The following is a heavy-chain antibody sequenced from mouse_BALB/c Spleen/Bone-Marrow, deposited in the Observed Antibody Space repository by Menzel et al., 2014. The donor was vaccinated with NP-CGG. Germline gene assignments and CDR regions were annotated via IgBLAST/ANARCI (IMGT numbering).Heavy chain of an antibody. V-gene: IGHV3-8*02. CDR2: ISYSGIT. J-gene: IGHJ3*01. Sequence: EVKLMESGPSLVKPSQTLSLTCSVTGDSITTDYWNWIRKFPGDKLEYLGYISYSGITYYNPSLKSRISITRDTSKNQYYLQLNSVTTEDTATYYCARTYYYGSGSFKYWGQGTLVTVSA. CDR3: ARTYYYGSGSFKY. CDR1: GDSITTDY. D-gene: IGHD1-1*01.